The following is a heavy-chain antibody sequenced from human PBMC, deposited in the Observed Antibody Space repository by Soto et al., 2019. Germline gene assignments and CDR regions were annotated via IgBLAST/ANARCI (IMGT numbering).Heavy chain of an antibody. CDR2: INPRSGGT. Sequence: ASVKVSCKASGYSFPGYYIHWVRRAPGQGLEWMGWINPRSGGTNNAQKFQGRVSMTRDTPVSTVYMELTGVTPDDTAIYYCARASAAATSWFVHWGQGTLVTVSS. V-gene: IGHV1-2*02. CDR3: ARASAAATSWFVH. J-gene: IGHJ5*02. D-gene: IGHD6-13*01. CDR1: GYSFPGYY.